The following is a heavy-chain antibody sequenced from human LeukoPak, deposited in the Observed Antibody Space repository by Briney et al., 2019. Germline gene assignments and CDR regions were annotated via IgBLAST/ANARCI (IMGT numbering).Heavy chain of an antibody. CDR1: GGSISSYY. V-gene: IGHV4-59*12. D-gene: IGHD2-21*02. CDR2: IYYSGST. J-gene: IGHJ5*02. CDR3: AREGHIVVVTAHRNNWFDP. Sequence: PSETLSLTCTVPGGSISSYYWSWIRQPPGRGLEWITYIYYSGSTNYNPSLKSRVTISVDTSKNQFSLKLGSVTAADTAVYYCAREGHIVVVTAHRNNWFDPWGQGTLVTVSS.